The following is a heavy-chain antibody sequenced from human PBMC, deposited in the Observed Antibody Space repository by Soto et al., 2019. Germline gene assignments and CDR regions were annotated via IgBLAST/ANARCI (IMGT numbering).Heavy chain of an antibody. V-gene: IGHV1-18*01. D-gene: IGHD3-22*01. Sequence: QVQLVQSGAEVKKPGASVKVSCKASGYTFTSYGISWVRQAPGQGLEWMGWISAYNGNTNYAQKLQGRVTMTTETSTSTDYMDLRSLRADDTDVYYCARVSGFGGKIKTKQLIDEWGQGTLVTVSS. CDR2: ISAYNGNT. CDR3: ARVSGFGGKIKTKQLIDE. J-gene: IGHJ4*02. CDR1: GYTFTSYG.